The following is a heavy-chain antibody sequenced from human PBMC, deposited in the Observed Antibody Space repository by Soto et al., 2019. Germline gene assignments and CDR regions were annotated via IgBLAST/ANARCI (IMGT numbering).Heavy chain of an antibody. Sequence: SENLPFTYSVSGGSISRSNWSWIRQSPGKGLKWLGYVYYNGSTKYTPSLRSRVSISVDTSKNEFSLRMSSVTAADTAVYCGARSVAVPGAHMDDWGKGTQVTVS. CDR2: VYYNGST. V-gene: IGHV4-59*01. CDR1: GGSISRSN. CDR3: ARSVAVPGAHMDD. D-gene: IGHD6-19*01. J-gene: IGHJ4*02.